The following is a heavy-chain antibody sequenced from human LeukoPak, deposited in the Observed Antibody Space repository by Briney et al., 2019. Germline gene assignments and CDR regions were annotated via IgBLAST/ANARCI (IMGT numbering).Heavy chain of an antibody. CDR2: INHSGYT. V-gene: IGHV4-34*01. CDR1: GVSFDDYY. CDR3: TRMTTGHDY. J-gene: IGHJ4*02. Sequence: PSETLSLTCAVSGVSFDDYYWSWVRHTPGKGLEWIGEINHSGYTNDSPSLKSRVTLSIDTSRKQFSLNLSSVTAADAGIYYCTRMTTGHDYWGQGTLVTLSS. D-gene: IGHD4-17*01.